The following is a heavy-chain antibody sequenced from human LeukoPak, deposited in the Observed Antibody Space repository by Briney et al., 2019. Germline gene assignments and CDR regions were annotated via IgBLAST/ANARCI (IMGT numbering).Heavy chain of an antibody. CDR3: ARADLEWYLDL. CDR1: GFMFNAYW. Sequence: GGSLRLSCTGSGFMFNAYWMSWVRKAPGMGLEWVGKIRQDGGEIFYVDSVRGRFTISRDNAKNSVYLQLNSLRAEDTAVYYCARADLEWYLDLWGRGTLVTLSS. CDR2: IRQDGGEI. J-gene: IGHJ2*01. V-gene: IGHV3-7*01.